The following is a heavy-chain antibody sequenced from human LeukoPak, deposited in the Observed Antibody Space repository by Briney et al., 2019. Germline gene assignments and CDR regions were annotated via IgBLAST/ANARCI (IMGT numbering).Heavy chain of an antibody. CDR1: GFTFRDYT. CDR3: TASSAYLLPHY. D-gene: IGHD3-22*01. CDR2: IRSEAYSGTT. J-gene: IGHJ4*02. V-gene: IGHV3-49*04. Sequence: GGSLRLSCSASGFTFRDYTVSWVRQAPGKGLEWVCLIRSEAYSGTTEYPTSVKDRFTISRDDSNSIAYLHMNSLKTEDTAVYYCTASSAYLLPHYWRQGTLVSVSS.